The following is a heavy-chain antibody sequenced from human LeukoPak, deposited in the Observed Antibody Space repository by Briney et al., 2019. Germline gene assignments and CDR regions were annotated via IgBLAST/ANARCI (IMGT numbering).Heavy chain of an antibody. J-gene: IGHJ5*02. V-gene: IGHV3-48*03. D-gene: IGHD3-3*01. Sequence: QPGGSLRLSCAASGFTFSSYEMNWVRQAPGKGLEWVSYISSSGSTIYYADSVKGRFTISRDNAKNSLYLQLNSLRAEDTAVYYCARDYHDFRSDYYPSWFDTWGQGTLVTVSP. CDR1: GFTFSSYE. CDR2: ISSSGSTI. CDR3: ARDYHDFRSDYYPSWFDT.